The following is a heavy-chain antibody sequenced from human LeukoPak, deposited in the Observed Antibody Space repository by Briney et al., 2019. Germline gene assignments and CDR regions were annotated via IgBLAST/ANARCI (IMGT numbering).Heavy chain of an antibody. CDR3: ARVGSSGLDY. CDR1: GGSFSGYY. CDR2: INHSGST. D-gene: IGHD3-22*01. J-gene: IGHJ4*02. Sequence: SETLSLTCAVYGGSFSGYYWSWIRQPPGKGLEWIGEINHSGSTNYNPSLKSRVTISVDTSKNQFSLKLSSVTAADTAVYYCARVGSSGLDYWGQGTLVTVSS. V-gene: IGHV4-34*01.